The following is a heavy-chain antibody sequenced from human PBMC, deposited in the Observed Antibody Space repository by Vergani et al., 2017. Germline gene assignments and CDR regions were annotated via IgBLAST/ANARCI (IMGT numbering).Heavy chain of an antibody. CDR2: IYYSGST. V-gene: IGHV4-59*01. D-gene: IGHD1-1*01. CDR1: GGSISSYY. Sequence: QLQLQESGSGLVKPSQTLSLTCTVSGGSISSYYWSWIRQPPGKGLEWIGYIYYSGSTNYNPSLKSRVTISVDTSKNQFSLKLSSVTAADTAVYYCARSGTGYFFDYWGQGTLVTVSS. J-gene: IGHJ4*02. CDR3: ARSGTGYFFDY.